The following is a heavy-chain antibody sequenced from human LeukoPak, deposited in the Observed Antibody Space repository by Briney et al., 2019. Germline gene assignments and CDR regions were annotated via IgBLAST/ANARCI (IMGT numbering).Heavy chain of an antibody. CDR2: INHSGST. V-gene: IGHV4-34*01. Sequence: PSETLSLTCAVYGGSFSGYYWSWIRQPPGKGLEWIGEINHSGSTNYNPSLKSRVTISVDTSKNQFSLKLSSVTAAGTAVYYCARGRTSPARVVITTYYFDYWGQGTLSPSPQ. D-gene: IGHD3-22*01. CDR3: ARGRTSPARVVITTYYFDY. J-gene: IGHJ4*02. CDR1: GGSFSGYY.